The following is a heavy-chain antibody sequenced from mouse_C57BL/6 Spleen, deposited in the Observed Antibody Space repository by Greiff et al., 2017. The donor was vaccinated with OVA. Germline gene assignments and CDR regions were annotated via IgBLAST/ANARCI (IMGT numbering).Heavy chain of an antibody. D-gene: IGHD1-1*01. Sequence: QVQLKQPGAELVRPGTSVKLSCKASGYTFTSYWMHWVKQRPGQGLEWIGVIDPSDSYTNYNQKFKGKATLTVDTSSSTAYMQLSSLTSEDSAVYYCARSRGSSYLYYFDYWGQGTTLTVSS. CDR1: GYTFTSYW. V-gene: IGHV1-59*01. J-gene: IGHJ2*01. CDR2: IDPSDSYT. CDR3: ARSRGSSYLYYFDY.